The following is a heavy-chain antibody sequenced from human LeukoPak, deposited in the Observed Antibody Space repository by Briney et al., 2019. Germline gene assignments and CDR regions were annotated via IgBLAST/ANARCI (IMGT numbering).Heavy chain of an antibody. D-gene: IGHD1-26*01. J-gene: IGHJ6*03. CDR1: GGSISSSSYY. CDR2: IYYSGST. V-gene: IGHV4-39*01. CDR3: ARLGSYWDYYYYMDV. Sequence: SETLSLTCTVSGGSISSSSYYWGWIRQPPGKGLEWIGSIYYSGSTYYNPSLKSRVTISVDTSKNQFPLKLSSVTAADTAVYYCARLGSYWDYYYYMDVWGKGTTVTVSS.